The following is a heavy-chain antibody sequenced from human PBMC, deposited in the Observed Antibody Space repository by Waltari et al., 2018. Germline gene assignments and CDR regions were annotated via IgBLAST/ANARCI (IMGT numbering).Heavy chain of an antibody. Sequence: QVQLQESGPGLVKPSETLSLPCTVPGGSISSYYWSWIRRPAGKGLEWIGRIYTSGSTNYNPSLKSRVTMSVDTSKNQFSLKLSSVTAADTAVYYCARSNVAGYYYYMDVWGKGTMVTVSS. V-gene: IGHV4-4*07. CDR1: GGSISSYY. J-gene: IGHJ6*03. CDR3: ARSNVAGYYYYMDV. CDR2: IYTSGST. D-gene: IGHD6-19*01.